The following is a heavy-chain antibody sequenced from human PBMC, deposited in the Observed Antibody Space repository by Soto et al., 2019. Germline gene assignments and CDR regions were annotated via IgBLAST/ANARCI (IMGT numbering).Heavy chain of an antibody. V-gene: IGHV5-51*01. CDR1: AFSLNTYW. CDR2: IFPGDSYT. CDR3: AEQGRPYSGSGYHYGMDV. J-gene: IGHJ6*02. D-gene: IGHD6-6*01. Sequence: GESLKISYNSSAFSLNTYWIGWVRQKPGKGLEWMGSIFPGDSYTRYSPSFQGQVIIPPDRSITPAYLQWGSLKASDPAIYYCAEQGRPYSGSGYHYGMDVWGQGTKVTVSS.